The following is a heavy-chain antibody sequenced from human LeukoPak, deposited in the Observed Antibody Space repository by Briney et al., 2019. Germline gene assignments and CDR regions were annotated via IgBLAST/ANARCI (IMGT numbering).Heavy chain of an antibody. V-gene: IGHV4-59*06. D-gene: IGHD3-9*01. Sequence: SETLSLTCTVSDGSISSYYWSWIRQHPGKGLEWIGYIYYSGSTYYNPSLKSRVTISVDTSKNQFSLKLSSVTAADTAVYYCARGSRYYDILTGYYRREYYFDYWGQGTLVTVSS. CDR1: DGSISSYY. CDR3: ARGSRYYDILTGYYRREYYFDY. J-gene: IGHJ4*02. CDR2: IYYSGST.